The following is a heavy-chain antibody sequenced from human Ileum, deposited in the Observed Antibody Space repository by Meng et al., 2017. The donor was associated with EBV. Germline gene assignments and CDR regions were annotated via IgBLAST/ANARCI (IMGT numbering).Heavy chain of an antibody. CDR1: GGSMSSTNW. V-gene: IGHV4-4*02. J-gene: IGHJ4*02. Sequence: QGQPQGPGPGLVKPSGPLALPCAVSGGSMSSTNWWSWVRQPPGKGLEWIGEIYHSGSTNYNPSLKSRVSISVDKSKNQFSLKLSSVTAADTAVYYCARADKVRFDYWGQGTLVTVSS. CDR3: ARADKVRFDY. CDR2: IYHSGST.